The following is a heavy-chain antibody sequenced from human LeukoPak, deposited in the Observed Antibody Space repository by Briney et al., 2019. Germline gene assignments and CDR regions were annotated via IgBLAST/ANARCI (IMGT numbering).Heavy chain of an antibody. CDR3: ATYSSSWYYFDY. CDR2: IYYSGST. J-gene: IGHJ4*02. CDR1: GGSISSSSYY. Sequence: SETLSLTCAVSGGSISSSSYYWGWIRQPPGKGLEWIGSIYYSGSTYYNPSLKSRVTISVDTSKNQFSLKLSSVTAADTAVYYCATYSSSWYYFDYWGQGTLVTVSS. D-gene: IGHD6-13*01. V-gene: IGHV4-39*01.